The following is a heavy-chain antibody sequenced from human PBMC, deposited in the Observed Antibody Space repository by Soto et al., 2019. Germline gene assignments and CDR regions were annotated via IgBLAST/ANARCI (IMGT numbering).Heavy chain of an antibody. CDR2: ISGSGGST. Sequence: PGGSLRLSCAASGFTFSSYAMSWVRQAPGKGLEWVSAISGSGGSTYYADSVKGRFTISRDNSKNTLYLQMNSLRAEDTAVYYCAKWNPYIAARLKPYYYYGMDVWDQGTTVTVSS. V-gene: IGHV3-23*01. CDR1: GFTFSSYA. CDR3: AKWNPYIAARLKPYYYYGMDV. J-gene: IGHJ6*02. D-gene: IGHD6-6*01.